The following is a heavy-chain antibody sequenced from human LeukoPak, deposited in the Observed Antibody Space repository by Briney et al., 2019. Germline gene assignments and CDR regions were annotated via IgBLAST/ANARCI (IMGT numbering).Heavy chain of an antibody. CDR2: INGDGGST. V-gene: IGHV3-74*01. D-gene: IGHD5-18*01. Sequence: GGSLRLSCAASGFTFSSYWMHWVRQAPGKGLVWVSRINGDGGSTTYADSVRGRFTISRDNAKNTLYLQMNSLRAEDTAVYYCARDRATAMFDYWAQGTLVTVSS. CDR3: ARDRATAMFDY. CDR1: GFTFSSYW. J-gene: IGHJ4*02.